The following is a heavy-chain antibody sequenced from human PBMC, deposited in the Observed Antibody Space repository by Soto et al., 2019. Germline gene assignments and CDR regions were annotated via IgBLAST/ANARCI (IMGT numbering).Heavy chain of an antibody. J-gene: IGHJ1*01. D-gene: IGHD3-16*02. V-gene: IGHV1-69*01. CDR3: ARGGTNVWGSYRYTYFPH. CDR1: GGTFSSYA. Sequence: QVQLVQSGAEVKKPGSSVKVSCKASGGTFSSYAISWVRQAPGQGLEWMGGIIPIFGTANYAQKFQGRVTITADESTSTAYMELSSLRSEDTAVYYCARGGTNVWGSYRYTYFPHWGQGTLVTVSS. CDR2: IIPIFGTA.